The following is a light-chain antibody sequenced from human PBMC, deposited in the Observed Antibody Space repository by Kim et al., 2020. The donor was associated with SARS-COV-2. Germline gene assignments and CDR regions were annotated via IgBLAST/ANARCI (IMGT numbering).Light chain of an antibody. V-gene: IGKV1-5*01. CDR1: QSISSW. Sequence: DIQMTQSPSTLSASVGDRVTITCRSSQSISSWLAWYQQKPGKAPKLLIYDASSLESGVPSRFRGSGSGTEFTLSISSLQPDDFATYYCQQYKSYPWGFGQGTKV. CDR3: QQYKSYPWG. J-gene: IGKJ1*01. CDR2: DAS.